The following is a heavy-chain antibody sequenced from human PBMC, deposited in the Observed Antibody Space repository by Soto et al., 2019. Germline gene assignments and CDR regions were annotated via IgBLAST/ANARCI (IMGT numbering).Heavy chain of an antibody. CDR2: ISSSGSTI. D-gene: IGHD3-16*02. Sequence: QVQLVESGGGLVKPGGSLRLSCAASGFTFSDYYMSWIRQAPGKGLEWVSYISSSGSTIYYADSVKGRFTISRDNAKNLLYLQMNSLSAEDTAVYYCAIDLGIYDYVWGSYRSPRYYGMDVWGQGTTVTVSS. V-gene: IGHV3-11*01. J-gene: IGHJ6*02. CDR3: AIDLGIYDYVWGSYRSPRYYGMDV. CDR1: GFTFSDYY.